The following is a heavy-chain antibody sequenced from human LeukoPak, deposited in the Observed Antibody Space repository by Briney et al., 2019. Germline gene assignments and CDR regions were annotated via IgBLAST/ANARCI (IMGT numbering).Heavy chain of an antibody. D-gene: IGHD5-18*01. V-gene: IGHV5-51*01. Sequence: GESLKISCKGSGYSFTTYWIGWVRQMPGKGLEWMGIIHPDDSDTRYSPSFQGQVTISVDKSISTAYLQWNSLRASDTAMYYCARHLRLWQNWFDPWGQGTLVTVSS. CDR1: GYSFTTYW. CDR3: ARHLRLWQNWFDP. CDR2: IHPDDSDT. J-gene: IGHJ5*02.